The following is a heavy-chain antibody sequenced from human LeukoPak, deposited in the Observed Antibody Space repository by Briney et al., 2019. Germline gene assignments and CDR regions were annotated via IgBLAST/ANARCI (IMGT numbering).Heavy chain of an antibody. CDR3: ARPSYGDLYYYYYMDV. J-gene: IGHJ6*03. CDR2: IIPIFGTA. V-gene: IGHV1-69*01. D-gene: IGHD5-18*01. Sequence: SVKVSCKASGGTFSSYAISWVRQAPGQGLEWMGGIIPIFGTANYAQTSQGRVTITADESTSTAYMELSSRRSEDTAVYYCARPSYGDLYYYYYMDVWGKGTTVTVSS. CDR1: GGTFSSYA.